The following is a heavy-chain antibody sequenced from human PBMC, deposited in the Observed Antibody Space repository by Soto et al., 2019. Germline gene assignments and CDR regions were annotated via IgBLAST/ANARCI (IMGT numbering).Heavy chain of an antibody. CDR3: ARAGSGWYKDGMDV. J-gene: IGHJ6*02. Sequence: QVQLVESGGGVVQPGRSLRLSCAASGFTFSSYAMHWVRQAPGKGLEWVAVISYDGSNKYYADSVKGRFTISRDNSKNTLYLQMNSLRAEDTAVYYCARAGSGWYKDGMDVWGQGTTVTVSS. V-gene: IGHV3-30-3*01. CDR1: GFTFSSYA. D-gene: IGHD6-19*01. CDR2: ISYDGSNK.